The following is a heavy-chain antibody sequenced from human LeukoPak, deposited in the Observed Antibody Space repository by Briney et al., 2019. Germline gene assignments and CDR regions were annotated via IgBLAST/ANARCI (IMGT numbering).Heavy chain of an antibody. CDR3: VKDDGWVQYAN. Sequence: GGSLRLSCAASGFTVSSKYMSWVRQAPGKGLEWVSVIYSGGTTYYADSVKGRFIISRDNSKNTVYLQMNSLSAEDAAVYYCVKDDGWVQYANWGQGTLVTVSS. CDR2: IYSGGTT. J-gene: IGHJ4*02. CDR1: GFTVSSKY. D-gene: IGHD5-24*01. V-gene: IGHV3-53*01.